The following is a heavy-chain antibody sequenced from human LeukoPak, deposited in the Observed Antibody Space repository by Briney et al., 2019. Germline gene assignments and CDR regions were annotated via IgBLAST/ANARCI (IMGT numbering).Heavy chain of an antibody. Sequence: GASVKVSCKASGGTFSSYAISWVRQAPGQGLEWMGWISAYNGNTNYAQKLQGRVTMTTDTSTSTAYMELRSLRSDDTAVYYCARVEVGATSGAFDIWGQGTVVTVSS. V-gene: IGHV1-18*01. D-gene: IGHD1-26*01. J-gene: IGHJ3*02. CDR2: ISAYNGNT. CDR3: ARVEVGATSGAFDI. CDR1: GGTFSSYA.